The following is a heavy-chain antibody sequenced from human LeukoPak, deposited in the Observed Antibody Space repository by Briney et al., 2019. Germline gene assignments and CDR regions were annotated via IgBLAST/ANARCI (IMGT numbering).Heavy chain of an antibody. CDR1: GFTFSSYW. CDR2: IKQDGSEK. D-gene: IGHD1-26*01. CDR3: ARKWELLNGDAFDI. J-gene: IGHJ3*02. V-gene: IGHV3-7*01. Sequence: GGSLRLSCAASGFTFSSYWMTWVRQAPGKGLEWVANIKQDGSEKYYVDSVKGRFTISRDNAKNSLYLQMNSLRAEDTSVDYCARKWELLNGDAFDIWGQGTMVTVSS.